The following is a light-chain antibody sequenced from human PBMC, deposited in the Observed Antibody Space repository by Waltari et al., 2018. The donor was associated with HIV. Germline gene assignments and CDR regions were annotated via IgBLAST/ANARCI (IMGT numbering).Light chain of an antibody. Sequence: QSALTQPASVSGSPGQSLTISCTGTSSDVGGYNLVSWYQQHPGKAPKLMIYEVSKRPSGVSNRSSGSKSGNTASLTISGLQAEDEADYYCCAYAGSTTYVIFGGGTKLTVL. CDR2: EVS. CDR3: CAYAGSTTYVI. J-gene: IGLJ2*01. CDR1: SSDVGGYNL. V-gene: IGLV2-23*02.